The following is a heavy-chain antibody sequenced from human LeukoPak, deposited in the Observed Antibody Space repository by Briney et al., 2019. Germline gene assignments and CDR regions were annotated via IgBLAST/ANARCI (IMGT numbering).Heavy chain of an antibody. V-gene: IGHV1-2*02. D-gene: IGHD3-22*01. CDR2: INPNSGGT. CDR1: GYTFTGYY. Sequence: ASVKVSCKASGYTFTGYYMHWVRQAPGQGLEWMGWINPNSGGTNYAQKFQGRVTMTRDTSISTAYMELSRLRSDDTAVYYCARDHITDYYDSSGVTDYWGQGTLVTVSS. CDR3: ARDHITDYYDSSGVTDY. J-gene: IGHJ4*02.